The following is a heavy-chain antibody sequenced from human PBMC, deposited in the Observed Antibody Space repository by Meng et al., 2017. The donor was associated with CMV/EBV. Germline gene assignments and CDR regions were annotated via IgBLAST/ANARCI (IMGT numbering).Heavy chain of an antibody. CDR3: ARDAAIFGVVKSTPDY. V-gene: IGHV3-53*01. CDR2: ICSGGST. J-gene: IGHJ4*02. D-gene: IGHD3-3*01. Sequence: GESLKISCAASGFTVSSNYMSWVRQAPGKGLEWVSVICSGGSTYYADSVKGRFTISRDNSKNTLYLQMNSLRAEDTAVYYCARDAAIFGVVKSTPDYWGQGTLVTVSS. CDR1: GFTVSSNY.